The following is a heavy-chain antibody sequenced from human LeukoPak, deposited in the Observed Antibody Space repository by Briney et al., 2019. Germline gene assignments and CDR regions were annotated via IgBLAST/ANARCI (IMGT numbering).Heavy chain of an antibody. V-gene: IGHV3-21*01. CDR1: GFTFSSYS. J-gene: IGHJ6*02. D-gene: IGHD2-2*01. CDR2: ISSSSSYI. Sequence: GGSLRLSCAASGFTFSSYSMNWVRQAPGKGLEWVSSISSSSSYIYYADSVKGRFTISRDNAKNSLYLQMNSLRAEDTAVYYCARRYCSSISCYLWGMDVWGQGTTVTVSS. CDR3: ARRYCSSISCYLWGMDV.